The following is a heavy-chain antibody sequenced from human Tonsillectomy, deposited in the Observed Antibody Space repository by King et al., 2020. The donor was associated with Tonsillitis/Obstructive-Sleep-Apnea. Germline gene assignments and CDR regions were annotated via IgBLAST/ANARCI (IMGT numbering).Heavy chain of an antibody. D-gene: IGHD3-10*01. Sequence: VQLVESGGGVVQPGKSLGLSCAASGFIFSTYAMHWVRQAPGKGLEWVAVTSFDGSNKYYADSVKGRFTISRDNSKNTLYLQMNSLRAEDTAVFYCARDRGVTGWYFDHWGQGTLVAVSS. CDR3: ARDRGVTGWYFDH. CDR2: TSFDGSNK. CDR1: GFIFSTYA. V-gene: IGHV3-30*04. J-gene: IGHJ4*02.